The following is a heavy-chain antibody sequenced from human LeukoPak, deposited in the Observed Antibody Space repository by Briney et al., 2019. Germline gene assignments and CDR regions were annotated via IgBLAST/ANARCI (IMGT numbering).Heavy chain of an antibody. Sequence: PGGSLRLSCAASGFTFSSYAMSWVRQAPGKGLEWVSAISGSGGSTYYADSVKGRFTISRDNAKNTVHLQMNSLRAEDTAVYYCARRGIGYGMDVWGQGTTVTVSS. D-gene: IGHD1-26*01. CDR2: ISGSGGST. J-gene: IGHJ6*02. CDR3: ARRGIGYGMDV. CDR1: GFTFSSYA. V-gene: IGHV3-23*01.